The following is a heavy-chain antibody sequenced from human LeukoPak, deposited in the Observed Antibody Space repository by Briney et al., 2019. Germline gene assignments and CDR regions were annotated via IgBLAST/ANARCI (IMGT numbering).Heavy chain of an antibody. D-gene: IGHD6-13*01. CDR3: SRCQYNSSPDY. Sequence: SGGSLRLSCAASGFTFSDYSMSWIRQAPGKGLEWISYISDSSTYTSYADSVKGRFTISRDNAKNSLYLQMNSLRADDTAVYFCSRCQYNSSPDYWGQGTLVTVSS. CDR2: ISDSSTYT. J-gene: IGHJ4*02. V-gene: IGHV3-11*03. CDR1: GFTFSDYS.